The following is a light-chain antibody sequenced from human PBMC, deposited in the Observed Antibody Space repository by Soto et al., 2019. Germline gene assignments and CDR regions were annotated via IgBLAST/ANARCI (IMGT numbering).Light chain of an antibody. Sequence: QSVLTQPPSASGTPGQRVTISCSGSSSNIGSNYVYWYQQLPGTAPKLLIYRNNQRPSGVPDRFSGSKSGTYASLALSGLRSEDEADYYCAAWDESLSGVVFGGGTKVTVL. J-gene: IGLJ2*01. V-gene: IGLV1-47*01. CDR2: RNN. CDR1: SSNIGSNY. CDR3: AAWDESLSGVV.